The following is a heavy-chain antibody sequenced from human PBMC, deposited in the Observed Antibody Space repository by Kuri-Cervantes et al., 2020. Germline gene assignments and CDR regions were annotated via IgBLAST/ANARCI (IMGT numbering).Heavy chain of an antibody. J-gene: IGHJ6*03. D-gene: IGHD5-18*01. V-gene: IGHV3-11*04. CDR3: AKDGPAMVIYYYMDV. CDR1: GFTFSDYY. Sequence: LSLTCAASGFTFSDYYMNWIRQAPGKGLEWVSYISSSGNSIYYADSVKGRFTISRDNAKNSLYLLMNSLRAEDTAVYYCAKDGPAMVIYYYMDVWGKGTTVTVSS. CDR2: ISSSGNSI.